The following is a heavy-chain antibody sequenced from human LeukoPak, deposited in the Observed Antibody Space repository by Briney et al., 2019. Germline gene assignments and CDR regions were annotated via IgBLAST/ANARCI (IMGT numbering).Heavy chain of an antibody. D-gene: IGHD6-19*01. CDR2: IYHSGST. Sequence: SETLSLTCTVSGASISTGGYYWSWIRQPPGKGLEWIGYIYHSGSTFYNPSLKSRVTISVDRSKNQFSLKLNSVTAADTAVYYCARVWGSGWYQPFDYWGQGTLVTVSS. J-gene: IGHJ4*02. CDR1: GASISTGGYY. V-gene: IGHV4-30-2*01. CDR3: ARVWGSGWYQPFDY.